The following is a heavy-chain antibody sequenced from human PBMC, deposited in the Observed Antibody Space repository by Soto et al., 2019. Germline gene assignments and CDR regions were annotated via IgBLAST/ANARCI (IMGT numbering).Heavy chain of an antibody. D-gene: IGHD3-10*01. CDR3: ARKQAGYFYGIDY. V-gene: IGHV4-31*03. J-gene: IGHJ4*02. CDR2: IYDSGST. Sequence: SDTLSLTCTVSGGSITSGGYYWSWIRQHPGKGLEWLGYIYDSGSTFYNPSLKSRITLSVDTSKNQFSLKLSSVTVADTAVYFCARKQAGYFYGIDYWGQGTLVTVSS. CDR1: GGSITSGGYY.